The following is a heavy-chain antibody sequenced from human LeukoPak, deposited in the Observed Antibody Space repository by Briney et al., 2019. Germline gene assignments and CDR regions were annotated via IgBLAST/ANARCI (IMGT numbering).Heavy chain of an antibody. CDR2: IYYSGST. Sequence: SETLSLTCTVSGVSISSYYWSWIRQPPGKGLEWIGYIYYSGSTNYNPSLKSRVTISVDTSKNQFSLKLSSVTAADTAVYYCARGFGGSYYYYMDVWGKGTTVTVSS. CDR3: ARGFGGSYYYYMDV. CDR1: GVSISSYY. D-gene: IGHD3-3*01. V-gene: IGHV4-59*08. J-gene: IGHJ6*03.